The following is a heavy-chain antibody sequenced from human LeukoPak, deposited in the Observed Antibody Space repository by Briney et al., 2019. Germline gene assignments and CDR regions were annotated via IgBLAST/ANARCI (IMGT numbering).Heavy chain of an antibody. Sequence: SETLSLTCTVSGGSVDNYYRSWVRQPPGKGLEWIGYIYYSGSTNYNPSLKSRVTISVDTSKNQFSLKMSSVTAADTAVYYCARGSGWFVYWGQGTLVTVSS. V-gene: IGHV4-59*02. CDR2: IYYSGST. J-gene: IGHJ5*01. CDR1: GGSVDNYY. CDR3: ARGSGWFVY. D-gene: IGHD6-25*01.